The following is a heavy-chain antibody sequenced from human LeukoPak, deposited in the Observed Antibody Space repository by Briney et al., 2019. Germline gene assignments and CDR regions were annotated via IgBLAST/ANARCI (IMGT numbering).Heavy chain of an antibody. Sequence: GSLRLSCAASGFTFSSYSTNWVRQAPGKGLEWIGEIYHSGSTNYNPSLKSRVTISVDKSKNQFSLKLSSVTAADTAVYYCASKWVVMGGDDPSLFDIWGQGTMVTVSS. CDR3: ASKWVVMGGDDPSLFDI. CDR1: GFTFSSYST. J-gene: IGHJ3*02. V-gene: IGHV4-4*02. D-gene: IGHD2-21*02. CDR2: IYHSGST.